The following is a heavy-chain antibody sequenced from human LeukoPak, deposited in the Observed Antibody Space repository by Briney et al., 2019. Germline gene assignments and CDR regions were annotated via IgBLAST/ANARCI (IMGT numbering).Heavy chain of an antibody. CDR1: GYTFTNHG. J-gene: IGHJ5*02. V-gene: IGHV1-18*01. CDR3: ARDEGYCTITTCYRNWFDP. CDR2: ISTYYGNT. D-gene: IGHD2-2*01. Sequence: ASVKVSCKASGYTFTNHGISWVRQPPGQGLEWMGWISTYYGNTNYAQKLQGRVTMTTDTSTSTAFMELRSLRSDDTAVYYCARDEGYCTITTCYRNWFDPWGQGTLVTVSS.